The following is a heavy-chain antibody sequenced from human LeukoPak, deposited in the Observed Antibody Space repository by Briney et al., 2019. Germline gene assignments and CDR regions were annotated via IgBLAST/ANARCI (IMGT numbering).Heavy chain of an antibody. CDR3: ATNYYDFWSGYKD. V-gene: IGHV3-23*01. D-gene: IGHD3-3*01. Sequence: GGSLTLSCAASAFTLSSYAMSWVRQPPGKGREGVSAISGSGGSTYYADSVKGRFTISRDNSKNTLYLQMNSLRAEDTAVYYCATNYYDFWSGYKDWGQGTLVTVSS. J-gene: IGHJ4*02. CDR2: ISGSGGST. CDR1: AFTLSSYA.